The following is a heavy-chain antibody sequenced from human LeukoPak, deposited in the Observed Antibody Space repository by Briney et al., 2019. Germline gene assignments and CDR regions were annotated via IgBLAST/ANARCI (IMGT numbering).Heavy chain of an antibody. D-gene: IGHD3-22*01. CDR2: IYYSGST. CDR1: GSSISSYY. V-gene: IGHV4-59*08. Sequence: SETLSLTCTVSGSSISSYYWSWIRQPPGKGLEWIGYIYYSGSTNYNPSLKSRVTISVDTSKNQFSLKLSSVTAADTAVYYCARMYYYDTSGHSMPTAHFDLWGRGTLVTVSS. CDR3: ARMYYYDTSGHSMPTAHFDL. J-gene: IGHJ2*01.